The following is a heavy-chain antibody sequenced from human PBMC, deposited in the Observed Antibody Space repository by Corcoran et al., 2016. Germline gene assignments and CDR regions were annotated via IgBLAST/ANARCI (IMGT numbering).Heavy chain of an antibody. CDR1: GFSFSTSG. D-gene: IGHD3-10*01. CDR3: AKPFGSGTYYLFYYFDS. Sequence: QVQLVEPGGGVVQPGKSLRLSCAASGFSFSTSGMHWVRQAPGKGLEWVTFMSYDGSNEYYADSGKGRFTISRDNSRNALYLQMNSLRAEYTAVYYCAKPFGSGTYYLFYYFDSWGQGTLVTVSS. V-gene: IGHV3-30*18. J-gene: IGHJ4*02. CDR2: MSYDGSNE.